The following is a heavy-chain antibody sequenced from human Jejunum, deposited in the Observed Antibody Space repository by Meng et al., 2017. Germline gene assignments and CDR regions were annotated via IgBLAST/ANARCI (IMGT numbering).Heavy chain of an antibody. CDR3: AKVYYYASGSYYNEWFDP. J-gene: IGHJ5*02. V-gene: IGHV3-23*01. CDR2: ISDSGGRT. CDR1: GFTFSSYA. D-gene: IGHD3-10*01. Sequence: GESLKISCAASGFTFSSYAMSWVRQAPGKGLEWVSVISDSGGRTYYADSVKGRFTISRDNSMNTLYLQMNSMSAEDTAVYYCAKVYYYASGSYYNEWFDPWGQGTPVTVSS.